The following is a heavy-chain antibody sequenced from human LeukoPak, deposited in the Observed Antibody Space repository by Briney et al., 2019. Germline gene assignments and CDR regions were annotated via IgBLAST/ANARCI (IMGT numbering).Heavy chain of an antibody. CDR1: GDSISSFY. CDR3: ARDRGYTFNYTPGYFDY. D-gene: IGHD5-18*01. J-gene: IGHJ4*02. CDR2: IYYSGST. Sequence: SETLSLTCTVSGDSISSFYWNWIRQPPGKGLEWIGYIYYSGSTNYNPSLKSRVTISVDTSKNQFSLKLSSVTAADTAVYYCARDRGYTFNYTPGYFDYWGQGTPVTVSS. V-gene: IGHV4-59*01.